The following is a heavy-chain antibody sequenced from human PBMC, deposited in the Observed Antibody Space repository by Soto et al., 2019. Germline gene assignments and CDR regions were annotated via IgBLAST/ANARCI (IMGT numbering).Heavy chain of an antibody. CDR3: ARLGGGYYYYFYGMDV. CDR1: GYTFTSYG. D-gene: IGHD2-15*01. J-gene: IGHJ6*02. V-gene: IGHV1-18*01. CDR2: ISAYNGNT. Sequence: QVQLVQSGAEVKKPGASVKVSCKASGYTFTSYGISWVRQAPGQGLEWMGWISAYNGNTNYAQKLQGRVTMTTDTSTRTAYMELRSLRSDDTAVYYCARLGGGYYYYFYGMDVWGQGTTVTVSS.